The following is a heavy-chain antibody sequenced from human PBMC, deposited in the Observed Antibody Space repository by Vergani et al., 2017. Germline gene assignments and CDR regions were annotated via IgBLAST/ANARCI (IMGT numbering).Heavy chain of an antibody. Sequence: QVQLVESGGGVVQPGRSLRLSCAASGFTFSSYAMHWVRQAPGKGLEWVAVISYDGSNKYYADSVKGRFTISRDNSKNTLYLQMNSLRAEDTAVYYCARESAYYDILTGYSKFFDYWGQGTLVTVSS. J-gene: IGHJ4*02. D-gene: IGHD3-9*01. CDR3: ARESAYYDILTGYSKFFDY. CDR2: ISYDGSNK. CDR1: GFTFSSYA. V-gene: IGHV3-30-3*01.